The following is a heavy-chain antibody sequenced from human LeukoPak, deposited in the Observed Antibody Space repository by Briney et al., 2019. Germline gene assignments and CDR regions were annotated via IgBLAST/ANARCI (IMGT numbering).Heavy chain of an antibody. CDR2: ISWNSGSI. D-gene: IGHD6-13*01. CDR1: GFTFDDYA. V-gene: IGHV3-9*01. CDR3: AKDSSSSWYRDFDY. J-gene: IGHJ4*02. Sequence: GGSLRLSCAASGFTFDDYAMHWVRQAPGKGLEWVSGISWNSGSIGYADSVKGRFTISRDNAKNSLYLQMNSLRAEDTALYYCAKDSSSSWYRDFDYWGQGTLVAVSS.